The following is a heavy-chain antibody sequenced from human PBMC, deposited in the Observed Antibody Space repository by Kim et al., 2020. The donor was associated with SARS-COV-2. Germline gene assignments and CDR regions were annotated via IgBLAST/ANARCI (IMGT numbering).Heavy chain of an antibody. CDR3: ARAGPGQQLVRPFDL. D-gene: IGHD6-13*01. Sequence: ASVKVSCKASGYTFTGYYMHWVRQAPGQGLEWMGWINPNSGGTNYAQKFQGRVTMTRDTSISTAYMELSRLRSDDTAVYYCARAGPGQQLVRPFDLWGRGTLVTVSS. CDR2: INPNSGGT. J-gene: IGHJ2*01. V-gene: IGHV1-2*02. CDR1: GYTFTGYY.